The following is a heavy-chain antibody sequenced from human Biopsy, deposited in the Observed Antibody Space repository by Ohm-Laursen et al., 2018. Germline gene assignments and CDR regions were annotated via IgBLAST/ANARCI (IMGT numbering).Heavy chain of an antibody. D-gene: IGHD3-10*01. J-gene: IGHJ6*02. CDR1: GFTFSDRY. Sequence: SLRLSCSASGFTFSDRYMDWVRQAPGKGLEWVGRTRNKAKSYTTEYAASVKGRFTISRDNAKNSLYLQMNSLRAEDTAVYYCARSRGSSGIATIYYYGMDVWGQGTTVTVSS. CDR3: ARSRGSSGIATIYYYGMDV. V-gene: IGHV3-72*01. CDR2: TRNKAKSYTT.